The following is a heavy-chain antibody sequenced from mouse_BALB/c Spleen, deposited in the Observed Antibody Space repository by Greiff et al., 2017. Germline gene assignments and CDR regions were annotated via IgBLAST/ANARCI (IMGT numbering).Heavy chain of an antibody. CDR2: ISSGGSYT. CDR3: ARRDYGTY. CDR1: GFTFSSYG. V-gene: IGHV5-6*02. Sequence: EVMLVESGGDLVKPGGSLKLSCAASGFTFSSYGMSWVRQTPDKRLEWVATISSGGSYTYYPDSVKGRFTISRDNAKNTLYLQMSSLKSEDTAMYYCARRDYGTYWGQGTTLTVSS. D-gene: IGHD2-1*01. J-gene: IGHJ2*01.